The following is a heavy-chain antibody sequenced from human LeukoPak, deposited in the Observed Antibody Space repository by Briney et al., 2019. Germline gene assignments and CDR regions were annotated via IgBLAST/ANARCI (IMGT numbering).Heavy chain of an antibody. Sequence: GGSLRLFCAASGFTFDDYAMHWVRQAPGKGLEWVSGISWNSGSIGYADSVKGRFTISRDNAKNSLYLQMNSLRAEDTALYYCAKDSSGWLRYYFDYWGQGTLVTVSS. CDR2: ISWNSGSI. D-gene: IGHD6-19*01. CDR3: AKDSSGWLRYYFDY. CDR1: GFTFDDYA. J-gene: IGHJ4*02. V-gene: IGHV3-9*01.